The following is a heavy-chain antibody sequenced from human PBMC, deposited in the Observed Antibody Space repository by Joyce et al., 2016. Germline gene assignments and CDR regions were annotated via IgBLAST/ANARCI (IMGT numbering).Heavy chain of an antibody. CDR3: ARGPMPPYAFDI. J-gene: IGHJ3*02. V-gene: IGHV1-2*06. CDR2: INPDSGGT. CDR1: GYSFNDHY. Sequence: QVQLVQSGAEVKKPGASVKVSCKASGYSFNDHYMHWMRQTPGQGHGWMGQINPDSGGTIYAQKFQGRVTMTTDTSINTAYMELSSLRSDDTAVFYCARGPMPPYAFDIWGQGTLVSVSS. D-gene: IGHD2-2*01.